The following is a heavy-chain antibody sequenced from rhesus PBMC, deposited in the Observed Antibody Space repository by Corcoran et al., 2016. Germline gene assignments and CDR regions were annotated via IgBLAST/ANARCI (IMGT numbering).Heavy chain of an antibody. CDR2: INGSCSST. J-gene: IGHJ4*01. CDR1: GGSISSNY. V-gene: IGHV4-169*02. D-gene: IGHD6-25*01. Sequence: QLQLQESGPGLVKPSETLSVTCAVSGGSISSNYWSWIRQPPGKGLEWNGRINGSCSSTNYNPSIKSRVTLAVHTSKNMLSRKLSCVTDADTAGYYCASLLRAAAFDYWGQGVLVTVSS. CDR3: ASLLRAAAFDY.